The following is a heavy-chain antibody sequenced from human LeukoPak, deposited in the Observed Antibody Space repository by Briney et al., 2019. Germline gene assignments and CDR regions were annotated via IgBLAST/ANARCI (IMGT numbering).Heavy chain of an antibody. V-gene: IGHV1-69*05. J-gene: IGHJ5*02. D-gene: IGHD3-22*01. CDR1: GGTFSSYA. Sequence: SVKVSCKASGGTFSSYAISWVRQAPGQGLEWMGRIIPICGTANYAQKFQGRVTITTDESTSTAYMELSSLRSEDTAVYYCARGPTYYYDSSGYSNWFDPWGQGTLVTVSS. CDR2: IIPICGTA. CDR3: ARGPTYYYDSSGYSNWFDP.